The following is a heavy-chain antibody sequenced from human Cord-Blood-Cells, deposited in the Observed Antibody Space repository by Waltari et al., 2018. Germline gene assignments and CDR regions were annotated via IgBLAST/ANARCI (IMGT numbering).Heavy chain of an antibody. CDR1: GFTFSSYG. CDR2: ISYDGSNK. CDR3: AKDLSGYYDY. V-gene: IGHV3-30*18. J-gene: IGHJ4*02. Sequence: QVQLVESGGGVVQPGRSLRLSGAASGFTFSSYGMPWVRQAPGKGLEWVAVISYDGSNKYYADSVKGRFTISRDNSKNTLYLQMNSLRAEDTAVYYCAKDLSGYYDYWGQGTLVTVSS. D-gene: IGHD3-22*01.